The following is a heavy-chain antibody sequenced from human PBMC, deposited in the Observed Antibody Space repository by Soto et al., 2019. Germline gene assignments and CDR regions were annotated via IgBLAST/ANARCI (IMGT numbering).Heavy chain of an antibody. J-gene: IGHJ4*02. Sequence: SETLSLTCTVSGGSISSYYWSWIRQPAGKGLEWIGRIYTSGSTNYNPSLKSRVTMSVDTSKNQFSLKLSSVTAADTAVYYCARGPDCSGGSCSGYYFDYWGQGTLVTVSS. CDR1: GGSISSYY. CDR3: ARGPDCSGGSCSGYYFDY. V-gene: IGHV4-4*07. CDR2: IYTSGST. D-gene: IGHD2-15*01.